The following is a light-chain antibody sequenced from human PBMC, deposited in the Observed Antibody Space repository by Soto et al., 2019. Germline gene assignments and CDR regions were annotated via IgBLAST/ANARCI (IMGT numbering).Light chain of an antibody. CDR1: QSIVSY. CDR3: QQSYRTPYT. J-gene: IGKJ2*01. V-gene: IGKV1-39*01. Sequence: DIQLTQSPSSLSASVGDRVTITCRSSQSIVSYLNWYQQKPGEAPKLLIYAASSLQTGVPSRFRGSGSETDFTLTIISLRPEDYATYYCQQSYRTPYTFSQGTKL. CDR2: AAS.